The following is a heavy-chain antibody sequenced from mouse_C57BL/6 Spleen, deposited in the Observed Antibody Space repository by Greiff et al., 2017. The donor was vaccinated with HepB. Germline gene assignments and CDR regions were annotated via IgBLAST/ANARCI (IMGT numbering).Heavy chain of an antibody. D-gene: IGHD2-3*01. J-gene: IGHJ2*01. CDR3: ASPIYDGYYGGGFDY. V-gene: IGHV1-39*01. Sequence: EVQLQQSGPELVKPGASVKISCKASGYSFTDYNMNWVKQSNGKSLEWIGVINPNYGTTSYNQKFKGKATLTVDQSSSTAYMQLNSLTSEASAVYYCASPIYDGYYGGGFDYWGQGTTLTVSS. CDR2: INPNYGTT. CDR1: GYSFTDYN.